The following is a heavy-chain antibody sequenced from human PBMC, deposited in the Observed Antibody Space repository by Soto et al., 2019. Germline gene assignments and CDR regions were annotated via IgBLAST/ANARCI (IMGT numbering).Heavy chain of an antibody. Sequence: VQLVESGGGLVQPGRSLRLSCAASGFTFDDYAMHWVRQAPGKGLEWVSGISWNSGSIGYADSVKGRFTISRDNAKNSLYLQMNSLRAEDTALYYCAKDIGNWNDDHAFDIWGQGTMVTVSS. CDR2: ISWNSGSI. CDR3: AKDIGNWNDDHAFDI. J-gene: IGHJ3*02. CDR1: GFTFDDYA. D-gene: IGHD1-1*01. V-gene: IGHV3-9*01.